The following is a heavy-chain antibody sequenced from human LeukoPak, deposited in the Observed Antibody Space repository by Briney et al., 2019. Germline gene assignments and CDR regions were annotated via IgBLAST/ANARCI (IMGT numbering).Heavy chain of an antibody. CDR3: GPGDTFIGY. CDR2: IKQDGSEE. Sequence: TGGSLRLSCAASGYTFSDFSVNWVRQAPGKGLEWVANIKQDGSEEYYVGSVKGRFTISRDNAKNSLYLQMNSLRAEDTAVYYCGPGDTFIGYWGQGTLVTVSS. V-gene: IGHV3-7*01. D-gene: IGHD5-18*01. J-gene: IGHJ4*02. CDR1: GYTFSDFS.